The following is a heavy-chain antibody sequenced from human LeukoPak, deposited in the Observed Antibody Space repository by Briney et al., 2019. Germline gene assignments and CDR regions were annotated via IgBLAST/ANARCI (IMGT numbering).Heavy chain of an antibody. V-gene: IGHV3-30*18. CDR2: ISYDGSNK. D-gene: IGHD3-9*01. Sequence: GGSLRLSCAASGFTLSSYGMHWVRQAPGKGLEWVAVISYDGSNKYYADSVKGRFTISRDNSKNTLYLQMNSLRAEDTAVYYCAKGPSPRYFDWLSPDVWGQGTLVTVSS. CDR1: GFTLSSYG. CDR3: AKGPSPRYFDWLSPDV. J-gene: IGHJ4*02.